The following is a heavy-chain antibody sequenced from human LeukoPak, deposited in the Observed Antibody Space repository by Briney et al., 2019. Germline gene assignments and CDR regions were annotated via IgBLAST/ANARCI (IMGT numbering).Heavy chain of an antibody. CDR1: GFAFGSEA. V-gene: IGHV3-23*01. D-gene: IGHD6-13*01. Sequence: GGSLRLSCAVSGFAFGSEAMSWVRQSPARGLEWVASISPGGGTTYYADYVKGRFTISRDNSNNSLFVQMNSLRAEDTAVYFCAKDSPYSSSALYWGQGTLVTASS. CDR2: ISPGGGTT. CDR3: AKDSPYSSSALY. J-gene: IGHJ4*02.